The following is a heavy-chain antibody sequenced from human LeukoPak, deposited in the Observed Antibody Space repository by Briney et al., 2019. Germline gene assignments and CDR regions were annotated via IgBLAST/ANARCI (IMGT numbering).Heavy chain of an antibody. CDR1: GGSISSSDYY. J-gene: IGHJ4*02. Sequence: TSETLSLTCTVSGGSISSSDYYRGWIRQPPGKGLEWIGSFDHTGTTYYNPSLKSRVTTSVDTSNNQFSLRLSSVTAADTAVYYCARWVDLTVYWGQGTLVTVSS. CDR3: ARWVDLTVY. CDR2: FDHTGTT. D-gene: IGHD3-9*01. V-gene: IGHV4-39*01.